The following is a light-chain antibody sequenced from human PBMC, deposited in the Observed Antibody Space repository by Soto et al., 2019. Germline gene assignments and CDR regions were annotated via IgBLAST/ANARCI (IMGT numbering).Light chain of an antibody. J-gene: IGKJ2*01. CDR1: QSISRW. V-gene: IGKV1-5*03. CDR2: GAS. Sequence: DIQMTQSPSTLSASVGDRVTITCRASQSISRWLAWYQQKPGTAPKLLIYGASTLESGVPSRFSGSRSGTEFTLTVSSLQPDDLATYYCQQYNDSFPYTFGQGTKVDIK. CDR3: QQYNDSFPYT.